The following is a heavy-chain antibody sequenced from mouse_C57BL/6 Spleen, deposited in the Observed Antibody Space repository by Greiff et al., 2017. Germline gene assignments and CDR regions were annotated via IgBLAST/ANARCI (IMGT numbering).Heavy chain of an antibody. J-gene: IGHJ3*01. CDR2: INPYNGDT. D-gene: IGHD2-4*01. CDR1: GYSFTGYF. CDR3: ARWEDDYDGGFAY. Sequence: EVQLVESGPELVKPGDSVKISCKASGYSFTGYFMNWVMQSHGKSLEWIGRINPYNGDTFYNQKFKGKATLTVDKSSSTAHMELRSLTSEDSAVYYCARWEDDYDGGFAYWGQGTLVTVSA. V-gene: IGHV1-20*01.